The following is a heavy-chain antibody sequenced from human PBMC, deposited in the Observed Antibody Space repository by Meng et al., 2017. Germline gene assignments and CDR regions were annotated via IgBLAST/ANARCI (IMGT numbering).Heavy chain of an antibody. CDR2: INHSGST. Sequence: QVLLQQRGAGLLKPSETLPPTGAGYGGCFSGYYWSWIRQPPGKGLEWIGEINHSGSTNYNPSLKSRVTISVDTSKNQFSLKLSSVTAADTAVYYCARKFTMVRGIYNWFDPWGQGTLVTVSS. CDR3: ARKFTMVRGIYNWFDP. V-gene: IGHV4-34*01. J-gene: IGHJ5*02. D-gene: IGHD3-10*01. CDR1: GGCFSGYY.